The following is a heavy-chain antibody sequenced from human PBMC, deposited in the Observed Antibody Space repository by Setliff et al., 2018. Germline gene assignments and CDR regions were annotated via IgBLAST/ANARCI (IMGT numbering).Heavy chain of an antibody. CDR3: ARGRMRGSCSGPSCTYDPFDI. Sequence: PSETLSLTCTVYGGSFSNYYWSWIRQPPGKGLEWIGEINHSGSSYYNSSLRSRVTISVDTSKNQFSLILRSVTAADTAVYYCARGRMRGSCSGPSCTYDPFDIWGQGTPVTVSS. CDR1: GGSFSNYY. CDR2: INHSGSS. V-gene: IGHV4-34*01. J-gene: IGHJ3*02. D-gene: IGHD2-2*01.